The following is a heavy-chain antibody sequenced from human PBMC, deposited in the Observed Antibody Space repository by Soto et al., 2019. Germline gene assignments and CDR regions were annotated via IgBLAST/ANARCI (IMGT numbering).Heavy chain of an antibody. CDR2: ISYDGSNK. CDR3: AKDGVDYGDYPYYVMDV. V-gene: IGHV3-30*18. CDR1: GFTFSSYG. J-gene: IGHJ6*02. D-gene: IGHD4-17*01. Sequence: QVQLVESGGGVVQPGRSLRLSCAASGFTFSSYGMHWVRQAPGKGLEWVAVISYDGSNKYYADSVKGRFTISRDNSKNTLYLQMNSLRAEDTAVYYGAKDGVDYGDYPYYVMDVWGQGTTVTVSS.